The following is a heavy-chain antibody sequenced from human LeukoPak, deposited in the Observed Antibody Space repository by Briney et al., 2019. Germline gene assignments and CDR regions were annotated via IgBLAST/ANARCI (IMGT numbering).Heavy chain of an antibody. CDR3: ARGALSWVGGSDFNFYGVDV. D-gene: IGHD3-10*01. V-gene: IGHV4-61*03. CDR2: IFFSGST. J-gene: IGHJ6*02. CDR1: GGSVRSFNYY. Sequence: SQTLSLTCSVSGGSVRSFNYYWAWIRQTPGRGLEYIAQIFFSGSTKYNPSPARRVTISLDTSKNHFSVKLRSVTTADTAVYYCARGALSWVGGSDFNFYGVDVWGQGTAVTVSS.